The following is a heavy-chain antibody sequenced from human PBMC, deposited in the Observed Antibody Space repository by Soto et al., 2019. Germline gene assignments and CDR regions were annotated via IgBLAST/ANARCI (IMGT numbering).Heavy chain of an antibody. CDR1: GFTFSSYG. D-gene: IGHD6-6*01. V-gene: IGHV3-33*01. CDR2: IWYDGSNK. CDR3: VASVWELVHYFDY. Sequence: GESLKISCAASGFTFSSYGMHWVRQAPGKGLEWVAVIWYDGSNKYYADSVKGRFTISRDNSKNTLYLQMNSLRAEDTAVYYCVASVWELVHYFDYWGQGTLVTVSS. J-gene: IGHJ4*02.